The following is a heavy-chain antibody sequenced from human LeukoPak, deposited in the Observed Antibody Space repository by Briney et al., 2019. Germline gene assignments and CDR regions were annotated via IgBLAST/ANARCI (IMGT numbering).Heavy chain of an antibody. CDR2: ISGSGGST. V-gene: IGHV3-23*01. CDR1: GFTFSSYA. CDR3: ARSSSRRAHHGDY. J-gene: IGHJ4*02. D-gene: IGHD2-2*01. Sequence: GGSLRLSRAASGFTFSSYAMSWVRQAPGKGLEWVSAISGSGGSTYYADSVKGRFTISRDNSKNTLYLQMNSLRAEDTAVYYCARSSSRRAHHGDYWGQGTLVTVSS.